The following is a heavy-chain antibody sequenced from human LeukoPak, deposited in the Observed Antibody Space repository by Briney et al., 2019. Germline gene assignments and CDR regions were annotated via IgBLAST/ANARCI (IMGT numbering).Heavy chain of an antibody. Sequence: GGSLRLSCAASGFTVNINYMTWVRQAPGKGLEWLSILYSGGTTYYADSVKGRFTISRDNSKNTLYLQMNSLRAEDTALYYCARDTMVRGEGYYYYYGMDVWGQGTTVTVSS. CDR2: LYSGGTT. CDR3: ARDTMVRGEGYYYYYGMDV. D-gene: IGHD3-10*01. J-gene: IGHJ6*02. CDR1: GFTVNINY. V-gene: IGHV3-53*01.